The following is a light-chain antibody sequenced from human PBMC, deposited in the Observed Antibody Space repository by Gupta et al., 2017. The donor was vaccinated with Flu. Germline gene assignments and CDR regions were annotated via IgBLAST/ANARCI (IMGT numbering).Light chain of an antibody. J-gene: IGKJ1*01. CDR2: AAS. Sequence: DIQMTQSPSSLSASVGDRVTITCRASHSISSYLNWYQQKPGKAPKLLIYAASSLQSGVPSRFSGSGSGTDFTLTISKLHPEDFATYYCQQSDSTPWTFGQGTKVEIK. CDR3: QQSDSTPWT. CDR1: HSISSY. V-gene: IGKV1-39*01.